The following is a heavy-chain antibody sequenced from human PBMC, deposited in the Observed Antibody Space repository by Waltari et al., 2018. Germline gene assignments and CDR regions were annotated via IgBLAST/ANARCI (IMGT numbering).Heavy chain of an antibody. CDR3: ASHYFDYFL. D-gene: IGHD3-9*01. CDR1: GPMLGGSG. V-gene: IGHV3-73*01. J-gene: IGHJ1*01. CDR2: IRNKANNYAT. Sequence: EVQLVESGGGLVQPGGSVKLSCAASGPMLGGSGIHWVRQPPGKGLEWVGRIRNKANNYATEYAASVKGRFTISRDDSKNTAYLQMNSLKTEDTAVYYCASHYFDYFLWGQGTLVTVSS.